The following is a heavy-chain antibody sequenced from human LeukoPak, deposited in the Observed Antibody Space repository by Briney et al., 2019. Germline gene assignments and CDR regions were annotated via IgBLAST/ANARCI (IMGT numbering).Heavy chain of an antibody. V-gene: IGHV1-18*01. D-gene: IGHD3-10*01. Sequence: ASVKVSCTASGYTFTPYGVSGVREAPGQGLEWMGWITTYNGDTDYAQKLQGRVTMTADTSTSTAYLELRSLRSDDTAVYYCAIVLPYFGYWGQGNLLTVSS. CDR2: ITTYNGDT. J-gene: IGHJ4*02. CDR1: GYTFTPYG. CDR3: AIVLPYFGY.